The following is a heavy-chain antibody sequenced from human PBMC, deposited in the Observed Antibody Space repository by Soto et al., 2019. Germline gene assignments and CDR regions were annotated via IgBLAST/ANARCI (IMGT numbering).Heavy chain of an antibody. Sequence: SETLSLTCTVSGGSISSYYWSWIRQPPGKGLEWIGYIYYTGTTNYNPSLKSRVTISVDTSKNQFSLKLSSVTAADTAVYYCARGGRVGATRFLRYYGMDVWGQGTTVTVSS. CDR2: IYYTGTT. CDR3: ARGGRVGATRFLRYYGMDV. CDR1: GGSISSYY. D-gene: IGHD1-26*01. V-gene: IGHV4-59*12. J-gene: IGHJ6*02.